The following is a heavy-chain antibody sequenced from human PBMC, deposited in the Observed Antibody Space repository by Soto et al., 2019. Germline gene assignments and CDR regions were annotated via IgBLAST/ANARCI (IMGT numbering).Heavy chain of an antibody. CDR2: ISYDGSNK. CDR1: GFTFSSYG. CDR3: AKDEKLAYCGGDCSPGWFDP. J-gene: IGHJ5*02. V-gene: IGHV3-30*18. Sequence: QVQLVESGGGVVQPGRSLRLSCAASGFTFSSYGMHWVRQAPGKGLEWVAVISYDGSNKYYADSVKGRFTISRDNSKNAXYXXMSSLRAEDTAVYYCAKDEKLAYCGGDCSPGWFDPWGQGTLVTVSS. D-gene: IGHD2-21*02.